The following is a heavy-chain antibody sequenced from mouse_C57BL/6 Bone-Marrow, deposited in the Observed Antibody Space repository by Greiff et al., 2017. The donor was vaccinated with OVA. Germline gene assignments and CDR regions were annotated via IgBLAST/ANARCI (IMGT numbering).Heavy chain of an antibody. CDR1: GFSLTSYG. J-gene: IGHJ1*03. CDR2: IWSGGST. V-gene: IGHV2-2*01. Sequence: VQLQESGPGLVQPSQSLSITCTVSGFSLTSYGVHWVRQSPGKGLEWLGVIWSGGSTDYNAAFISRLSISKDNSKSQVFFKMNRLQADDTAIYYCARNPWHWYFDVWGTGTTVTVSS. CDR3: ARNPWHWYFDV.